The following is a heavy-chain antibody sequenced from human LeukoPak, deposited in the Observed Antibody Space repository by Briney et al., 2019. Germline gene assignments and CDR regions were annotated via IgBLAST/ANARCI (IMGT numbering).Heavy chain of an antibody. J-gene: IGHJ3*02. CDR1: GFIFSTYE. Sequence: PGGSLRLSCGASGFIFSTYEMNWVRQAPGKGLEWVSSISSSSSYIYYADSVKGRFTISRDNAKNSLYLQMNSLRAEDTAVYYCARGGGDAFDIWGQGTMVTVSS. V-gene: IGHV3-21*01. CDR3: ARGGGDAFDI. CDR2: ISSSSSYI. D-gene: IGHD4-23*01.